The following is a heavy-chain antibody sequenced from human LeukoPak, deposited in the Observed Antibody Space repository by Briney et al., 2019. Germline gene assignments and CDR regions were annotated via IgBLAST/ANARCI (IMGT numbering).Heavy chain of an antibody. CDR1: GGSISSYY. D-gene: IGHD1-1*01. V-gene: IGHV4-59*01. CDR3: ARGGWYKGYFQH. J-gene: IGHJ1*01. CDR2: IYYSGST. Sequence: SETLSLTCTVSGGSISSYYWSWIRQPPGMGLEWIGYIYYSGSTNYNPSLKSRVTISVDTSKNQFSLKLSSVTAADTAVYYCARGGWYKGYFQHWGQGTLVTVSS.